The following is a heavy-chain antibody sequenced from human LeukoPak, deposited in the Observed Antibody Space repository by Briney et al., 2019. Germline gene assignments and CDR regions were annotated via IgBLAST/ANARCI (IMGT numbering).Heavy chain of an antibody. CDR1: GFTFSSYA. J-gene: IGHJ4*02. D-gene: IGHD1-26*01. CDR3: AKGILGNYCLFDC. Sequence: GGSLRLSCAASGFTFSSYAISWVRQAPGKGLEWVSVISGSGDTTYYSDSVKGRFSISRDNSKNTLYLQMNSLRAEDTAVYYCAKGILGNYCLFDCWGQGTVVTVSS. V-gene: IGHV3-23*01. CDR2: ISGSGDTT.